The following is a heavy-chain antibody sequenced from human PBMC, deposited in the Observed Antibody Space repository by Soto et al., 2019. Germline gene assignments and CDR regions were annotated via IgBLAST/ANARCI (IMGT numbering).Heavy chain of an antibody. CDR1: GFTFDDYT. CDR2: ISWDGGST. D-gene: IGHD3-3*01. CDR3: AKDARLTTIFGVVTGAPDY. J-gene: IGHJ4*02. Sequence: GGSLRLSCAASGFTFDDYTMHWVRQAPGKGLEWVSLISWDGGSTYYADSVKGRFTISRDNSKNSLYLQMNSLRTEDTALYYCAKDARLTTIFGVVTGAPDYWGQGTLVTVSS. V-gene: IGHV3-43*01.